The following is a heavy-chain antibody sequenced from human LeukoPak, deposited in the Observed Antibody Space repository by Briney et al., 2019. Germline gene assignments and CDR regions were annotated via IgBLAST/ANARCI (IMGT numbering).Heavy chain of an antibody. J-gene: IGHJ5*02. Sequence: SETLSLTCTVSGVSISSGGYFWSWIRQPAGKGLEWIGRFYVSGSTNYNPSLQSRVTISVDTSKNQFSLKLTSVTAADTAVYYCARLGYSGSYVSHERRWFDPWGQETLVTVSS. D-gene: IGHD1-26*01. CDR1: GVSISSGGYF. V-gene: IGHV4-61*02. CDR2: FYVSGST. CDR3: ARLGYSGSYVSHERRWFDP.